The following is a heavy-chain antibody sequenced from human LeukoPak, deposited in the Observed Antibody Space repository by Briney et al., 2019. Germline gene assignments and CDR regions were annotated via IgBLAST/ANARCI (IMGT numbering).Heavy chain of an antibody. J-gene: IGHJ4*02. CDR1: GYSFSNYW. CDR2: IYPGDSDA. V-gene: IGHV5-51*01. CDR3: SRRDYSSGWYVDY. D-gene: IGHD6-19*01. Sequence: GESLKISCKGSGYSFSNYWIAWVRQMPGKGLELMGIIYPGDSDARYSPSFQGQVTISADKSISTAFLQWTSLTASDTAMYSCSRRDYSSGWYVDYWGQGTLVTVSS.